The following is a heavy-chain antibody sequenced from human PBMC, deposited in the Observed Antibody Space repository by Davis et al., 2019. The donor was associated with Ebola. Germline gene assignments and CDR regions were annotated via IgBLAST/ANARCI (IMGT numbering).Heavy chain of an antibody. CDR2: IKQDGSEK. V-gene: IGHV3-7*01. CDR3: ARRGKARVNDY. CDR1: GFTFSSYW. Sequence: GESLKISCAASGFTFSSYWMSWVRQAPGKGLEWVANIKQDGSEKYYVDSVKGRFTISRDNAKNSLYLQMNSLRAEDTAVYYCARRGKARVNDYWGQGTLVTVSS. D-gene: IGHD4-23*01. J-gene: IGHJ4*02.